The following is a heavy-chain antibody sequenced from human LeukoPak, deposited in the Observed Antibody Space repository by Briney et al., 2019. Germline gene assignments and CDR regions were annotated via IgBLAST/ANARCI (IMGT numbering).Heavy chain of an antibody. J-gene: IGHJ4*02. CDR1: GYSVSSGYY. V-gene: IGHV4-38-2*02. CDR3: ALRDNDGYYFDY. CDR2: IFQSGSS. Sequence: SETLSLTCTVSGYSVSSGYYWDWIRQPPGKGLEWIGSIFQSGSSYYNPSLKNRVTISLDTSKSQFSLKLSSVTAADTAVYYCALRDNDGYYFDYWGQGTLVTVSS. D-gene: IGHD1-1*01.